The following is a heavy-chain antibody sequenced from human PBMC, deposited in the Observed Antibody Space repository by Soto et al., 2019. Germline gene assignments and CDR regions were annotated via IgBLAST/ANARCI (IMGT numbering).Heavy chain of an antibody. J-gene: IGHJ6*02. CDR2: IYHSGST. CDR1: GYSISSGYY. D-gene: IGHD3-3*01. Sequence: SETLSLTCAVSGYSISSGYYWGWIRQPPRKGLEWIGSIYHSGSTYYNPSLKSRVTISLDTSKNQFYLKLSSVTAADTAVYYCARDGGFWSGYYGDFYYYYGMDVWGEGATATV. CDR3: ARDGGFWSGYYGDFYYYYGMDV. V-gene: IGHV4-38-2*02.